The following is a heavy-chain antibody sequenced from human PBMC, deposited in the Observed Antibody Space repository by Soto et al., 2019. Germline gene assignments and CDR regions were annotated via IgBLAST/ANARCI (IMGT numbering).Heavy chain of an antibody. CDR2: IKQDGSEK. V-gene: IGHV3-7*03. D-gene: IGHD3-22*01. CDR1: GFTFSSYW. Sequence: AGGSLRLSCAASGFTFSSYWMSWVRQAPGKGLEWVANIKQDGSEKYYVDSVKGRFTISRDNAKNSLYLQMNSLRAEDTAVYYCASALYYDSSGPIDYWGQGTLVTVSS. J-gene: IGHJ4*02. CDR3: ASALYYDSSGPIDY.